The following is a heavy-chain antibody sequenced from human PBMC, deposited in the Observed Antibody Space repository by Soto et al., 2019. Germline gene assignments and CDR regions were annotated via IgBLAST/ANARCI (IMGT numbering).Heavy chain of an antibody. CDR1: GFTVSSNY. Sequence: EVQLVESGGGLVQPGGSLRLSCAASGFTVSSNYMSWVRQAPGKGLEWVSVIYSGGSTYYADSVKGRFTISRDNSKNTLYLQMNSLRAEDTAVYYCAREIRGSGSARGDYWGQGTLGTVSS. V-gene: IGHV3-66*01. CDR3: AREIRGSGSARGDY. CDR2: IYSGGST. D-gene: IGHD3-16*01. J-gene: IGHJ4*02.